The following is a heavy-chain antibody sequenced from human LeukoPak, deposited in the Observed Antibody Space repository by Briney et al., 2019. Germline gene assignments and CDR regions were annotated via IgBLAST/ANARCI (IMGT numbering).Heavy chain of an antibody. Sequence: SETLSLTCTVSGGSISSGSYYWSWIRQPAGKGLEWIGRIYTSGSTNYNPSLKSRVTISVDTSKNQFSLKLSSMTAADTAVYYCAREYSSSWLYYYYGMDVWGQGTTVTVSS. V-gene: IGHV4-61*02. J-gene: IGHJ6*02. CDR2: IYTSGST. CDR3: AREYSSSWLYYYYGMDV. CDR1: GGSISSGSYY. D-gene: IGHD6-13*01.